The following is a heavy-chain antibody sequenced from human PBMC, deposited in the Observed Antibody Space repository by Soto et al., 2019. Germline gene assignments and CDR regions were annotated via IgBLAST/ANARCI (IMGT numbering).Heavy chain of an antibody. J-gene: IGHJ5*02. CDR2: IYYSGST. V-gene: IGHV4-31*03. CDR1: GGSISSGGYY. CDR3: AREKDCISTSCYQHDP. D-gene: IGHD2-2*01. Sequence: SETLSLTCTFSGGSISSGGYYWSWIRQHPGKGLEWIGYIYYSGSTYYNPSLKSRVTISVDTSKNQFSLKLSSVTAADTAVYYCAREKDCISTSCYQHDPWGQGTLVTVSS.